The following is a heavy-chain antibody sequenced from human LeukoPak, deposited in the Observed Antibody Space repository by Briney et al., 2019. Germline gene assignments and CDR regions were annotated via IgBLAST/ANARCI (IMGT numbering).Heavy chain of an antibody. CDR2: ISYDGGNK. J-gene: IGHJ4*02. D-gene: IGHD4-23*01. V-gene: IGHV3-30*04. Sequence: QPGGSLRLSCAASGFTFSSYAMHWVRQAPGKGLEWVAVISYDGGNKYYADSVKGRFTISRDNSKNTLYLQMNSLRAEDTAVYYCARDHGPLVTSGYYFDYWGQGTLVTVSS. CDR1: GFTFSSYA. CDR3: ARDHGPLVTSGYYFDY.